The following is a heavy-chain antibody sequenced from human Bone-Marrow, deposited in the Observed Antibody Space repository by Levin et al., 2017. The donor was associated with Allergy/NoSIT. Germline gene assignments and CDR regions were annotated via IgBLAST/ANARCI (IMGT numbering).Heavy chain of an antibody. CDR3: GSGQGVLTDD. CDR1: GFTFSAYW. V-gene: IGHV3-7*03. Sequence: GGSLRLSCAASGFTFSAYWMTWVRQAPGKGLEWVANLNQDGSGKNYVDSVKGRFTISRDNAKNSLYLQMNSLRAEDTAVYYCGSGQGVLTDDWGKGTTVTVSS. J-gene: IGHJ6*04. D-gene: IGHD3-9*01. CDR2: LNQDGSGK.